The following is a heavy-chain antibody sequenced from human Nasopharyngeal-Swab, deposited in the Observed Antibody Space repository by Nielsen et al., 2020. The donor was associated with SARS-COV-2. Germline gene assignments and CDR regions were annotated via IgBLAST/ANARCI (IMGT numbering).Heavy chain of an antibody. V-gene: IGHV1-69*13. D-gene: IGHD7-27*01. CDR1: GGTFSSYS. CDR3: ARTLEPTFWGPDDY. Sequence: SVKVSCKASGGTFSSYSISWVRQAPGQGLEWMGGIIPIFGTANYAQKFQGRVTITADESTSTAYMELSSLRSEDTAVYYCARTLEPTFWGPDDYWGQGTLVTVSS. J-gene: IGHJ4*02. CDR2: IIPIFGTA.